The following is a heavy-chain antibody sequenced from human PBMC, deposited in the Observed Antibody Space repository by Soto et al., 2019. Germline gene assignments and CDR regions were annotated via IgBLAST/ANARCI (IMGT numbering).Heavy chain of an antibody. CDR3: ARGGASSQWFDA. CDR1: GVSISGHY. CDR2: ISHSEST. Sequence: QVQLQESGPGVVKPSETLSLTCSVSGVSISGHYWSWIRQPPGKGLEWIGWIGYISHSESTNYNSSLESRVTLSVDTSKNQFSLKLNSVTAADTAVYYCARGGASSQWFDAWGQGTLVTVSS. V-gene: IGHV4-59*11. J-gene: IGHJ5*02.